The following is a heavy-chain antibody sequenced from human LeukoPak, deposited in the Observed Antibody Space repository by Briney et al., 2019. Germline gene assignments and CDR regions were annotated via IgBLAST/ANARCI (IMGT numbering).Heavy chain of an antibody. CDR1: GYTFTSYG. D-gene: IGHD3-16*02. CDR2: IGAYNGNT. CDR3: ARSSIMITFGGVIVTKLDY. J-gene: IGHJ4*02. V-gene: IGHV1-18*04. Sequence: ASVKVSCKASGYTFTSYGISWVRQAPGQGLEWMGWIGAYNGNTNYAQKLQGRVTMTTDTSTSTAYMELRSLRSDDTAVYYCARSSIMITFGGVIVTKLDYWGQGTLVTVSS.